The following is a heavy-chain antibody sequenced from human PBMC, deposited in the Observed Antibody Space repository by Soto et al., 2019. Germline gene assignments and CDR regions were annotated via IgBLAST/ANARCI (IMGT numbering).Heavy chain of an antibody. CDR1: GYTFTSYA. J-gene: IGHJ4*02. Sequence: QVQLVQSGAEVKKPGASVKVSCKASGYTFTSYAMHWVRQAPGQRLEWMGWINAGNGNTKYSQKLQGRVTITRDTSASTAYMELSSLRSEDTAVYYCARDWCSGGSCYSGSYGYWGQGTLVTVSS. V-gene: IGHV1-3*01. CDR3: ARDWCSGGSCYSGSYGY. D-gene: IGHD2-15*01. CDR2: INAGNGNT.